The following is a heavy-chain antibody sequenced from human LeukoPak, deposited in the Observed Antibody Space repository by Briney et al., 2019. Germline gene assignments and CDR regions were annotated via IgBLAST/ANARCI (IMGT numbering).Heavy chain of an antibody. V-gene: IGHV5-51*01. CDR1: GYSFSSYW. Sequence: GESLKISCKGSGYSFSSYWIAWVRQMPGKGLEWMGIIYPGDSDTRYSPSFQGQVTISADKSISTAYLQWSSLKASDTAMYYCARHRYSSSWYYCYYYMDVWGKGTTVTISS. CDR3: ARHRYSSSWYYCYYYMDV. D-gene: IGHD6-13*01. CDR2: IYPGDSDT. J-gene: IGHJ6*03.